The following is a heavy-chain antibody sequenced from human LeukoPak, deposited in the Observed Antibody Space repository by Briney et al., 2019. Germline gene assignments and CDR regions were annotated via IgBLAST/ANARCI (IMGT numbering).Heavy chain of an antibody. CDR2: INHSGST. D-gene: IGHD3-10*01. CDR3: ARGQWFGELLFHY. V-gene: IGHV4-34*01. J-gene: IGHJ4*02. Sequence: SETLSLTCAVYGESFSGYYWSWIRQPPGEGLEWIGEINHSGSTNYNPSLKSRVTISVDTSKNQFSLKLSSVTAADTAVYYCARGQWFGELLFHYWGQGTLVTVSS. CDR1: GESFSGYY.